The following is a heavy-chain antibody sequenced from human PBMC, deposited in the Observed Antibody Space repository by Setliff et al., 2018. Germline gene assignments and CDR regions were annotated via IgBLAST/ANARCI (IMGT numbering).Heavy chain of an antibody. CDR1: GLRFSNAW. D-gene: IGHD3-3*01. Sequence: KAGGSLRLSCAASGLRFSNAWMTWVRQAPGKGLEWVGRIKSKTDGGTTDYAAPVKGRFTISRDDSKNTLYLQMNSLKTEDTAVYYCTTAVLQFLEWLFLTEDGFYFDYWGQGTLVTVSS. J-gene: IGHJ4*02. CDR3: TTAVLQFLEWLFLTEDGFYFDY. V-gene: IGHV3-15*01. CDR2: IKSKTDGGTT.